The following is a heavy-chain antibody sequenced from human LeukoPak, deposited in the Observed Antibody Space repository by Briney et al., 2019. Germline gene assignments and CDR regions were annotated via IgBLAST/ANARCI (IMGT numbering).Heavy chain of an antibody. Sequence: ASVKVSCKASGNTFTGYYMHWVRQAPGQGLEWVGWINPNSGGTNYAQKFQGRVTMTRDTSISTAYMELSRLRSDDTAVYYCARVLRSSVGSIAVAGTAAFDIWGQGTMVTVSS. J-gene: IGHJ3*02. D-gene: IGHD6-19*01. CDR1: GNTFTGYY. V-gene: IGHV1-2*02. CDR3: ARVLRSSVGSIAVAGTAAFDI. CDR2: INPNSGGT.